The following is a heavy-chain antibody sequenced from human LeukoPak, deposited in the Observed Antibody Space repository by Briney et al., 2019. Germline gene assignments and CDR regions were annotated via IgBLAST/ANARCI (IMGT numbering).Heavy chain of an antibody. Sequence: GGSLRLSCAASGFTFSSYGMSWVRQAPGKGLEWVSAIGGRDGSTYYADSVKGRFTISRDNSKNTLYVQMNSLRAEDTAVYYCAKGHYYGSGSLGYWGQGTLVTVSS. D-gene: IGHD3-10*01. J-gene: IGHJ4*02. CDR1: GFTFSSYG. CDR2: IGGRDGST. CDR3: AKGHYYGSGSLGY. V-gene: IGHV3-23*01.